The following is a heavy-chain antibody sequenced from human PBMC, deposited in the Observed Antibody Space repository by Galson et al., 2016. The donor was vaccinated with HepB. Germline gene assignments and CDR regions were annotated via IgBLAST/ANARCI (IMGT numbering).Heavy chain of an antibody. D-gene: IGHD3-3*01. V-gene: IGHV4-59*12. J-gene: IGHJ5*02. CDR1: GGSISSYC. CDR3: ARDVSYDFWSGYYSRFDT. CDR2: IYYSGTT. Sequence: SETLSLTCTVSGGSISSYCWSWIRQPPGKGLEWIGYIYYSGTTHYNPSLKNRVSISVDTSKDQFSLKLRSVTAADTAVYYCARDVSYDFWSGYYSRFDTWGQGTLVTVSS.